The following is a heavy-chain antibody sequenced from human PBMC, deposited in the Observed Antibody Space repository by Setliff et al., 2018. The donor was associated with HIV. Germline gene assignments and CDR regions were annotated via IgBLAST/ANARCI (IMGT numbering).Heavy chain of an antibody. CDR3: GRDLDDFDSSGYLYL. CDR1: SYSINSDYW. J-gene: IGHJ5*02. Sequence: PSETLSLTCTISSYSINSDYWWGWIRQSPGKGLEWIGRISHSGSTYNNPSLKSRVTISVDTSQNQFSLRLTSVTAADTAVYYCGRDLDDFDSSGYLYLWGRGTLVTVSS. CDR2: ISHSGST. D-gene: IGHD3-22*01. V-gene: IGHV4-38-2*02.